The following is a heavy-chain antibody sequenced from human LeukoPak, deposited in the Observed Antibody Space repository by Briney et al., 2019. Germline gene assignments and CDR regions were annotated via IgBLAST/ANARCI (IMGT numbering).Heavy chain of an antibody. D-gene: IGHD3-10*01. Sequence: GASLKLSCTASGGTFTGYAISWVRQAPGQGLECRGGFVPIFGTANYAQKFQGRVTVNADESTSTAYMELSSLRSEDTSVYYCARGSSGSQPDYWGQGTLVTVSS. CDR3: ARGSSGSQPDY. V-gene: IGHV1-69*13. J-gene: IGHJ4*02. CDR2: FVPIFGTA. CDR1: GGTFTGYA.